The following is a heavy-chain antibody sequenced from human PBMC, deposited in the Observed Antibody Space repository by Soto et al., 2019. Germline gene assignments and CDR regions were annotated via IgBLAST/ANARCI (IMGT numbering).Heavy chain of an antibody. CDR3: ARASGGDYVMGYYGMDV. Sequence: QLQLQESGSGLVEPSQTLSLTCAVSGGSISSGGYSWSWIRQPPGRGLEWIGYIYRTGSTDYNSSLKSRVTLSVDRSKNQFSLKLSSVTAADTAVYYCARASGGDYVMGYYGMDVWGQGTTVTVSS. CDR2: IYRTGST. V-gene: IGHV4-30-2*01. J-gene: IGHJ6*02. CDR1: GGSISSGGYS. D-gene: IGHD2-21*02.